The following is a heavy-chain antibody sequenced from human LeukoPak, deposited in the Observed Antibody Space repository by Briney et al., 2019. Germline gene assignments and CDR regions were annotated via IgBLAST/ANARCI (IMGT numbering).Heavy chain of an antibody. CDR1: GYTFTSYG. J-gene: IGHJ4*02. CDR2: ISAYNGNT. V-gene: IGHV1-18*01. CDR3: ATRGFRYGDPGDFDY. Sequence: GASVKVSCKASGYTFTSYGISWVRQAPGQGLEWMGWISAYNGNTNYAQKLQGRVTMTTDTSTSTAYMELRSLRSDDTAVYYCATRGFRYGDPGDFDYWGQGTLVTVSS. D-gene: IGHD4-17*01.